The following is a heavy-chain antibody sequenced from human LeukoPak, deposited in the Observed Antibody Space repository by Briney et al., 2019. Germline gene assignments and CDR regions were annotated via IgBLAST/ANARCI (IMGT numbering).Heavy chain of an antibody. Sequence: SETLSLTCTVSGGSISSGAYYYNWIRQPAGKGLEWIGRIYTSGSTNYNPSLKSRLTISVDTYKNQFSLKLSSVTAADTAVYYCARDVYDFWSGYYDWGPGTLVTVSS. D-gene: IGHD3-3*01. V-gene: IGHV4-61*02. J-gene: IGHJ4*02. CDR1: GGSISSGAYY. CDR2: IYTSGST. CDR3: ARDVYDFWSGYYD.